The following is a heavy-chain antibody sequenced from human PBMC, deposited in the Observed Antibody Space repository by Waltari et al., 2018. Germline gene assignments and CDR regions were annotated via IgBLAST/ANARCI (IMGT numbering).Heavy chain of an antibody. CDR2: ILSDGRT. J-gene: IGHJ4*02. Sequence: EVQLVESGGGFIQSGGSLRLSCAASGFTVSSNYMSWVRRAPGKGLEWVSVILSDGRTYYADSVKGRFTISRDNSKNTLYLQINSLRAEDTAVYYCARDSRGGLFFDYWGQGTLVTVSS. V-gene: IGHV3-53*01. CDR3: ARDSRGGLFFDY. CDR1: GFTVSSNY.